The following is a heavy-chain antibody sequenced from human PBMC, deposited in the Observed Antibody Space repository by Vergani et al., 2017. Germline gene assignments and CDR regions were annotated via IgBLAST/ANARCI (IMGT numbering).Heavy chain of an antibody. J-gene: IGHJ4*02. Sequence: QVHLVESGGGVVQPGRSLRLSCATSGFTLSNYDMQWIRQGPGKGLELVAFIQFDGSNQYYADSVKGRFTLSRDFSKNTLYLQMNSLRTDDTATYYCENHFRGCGIDYWGQGTQVIVSS. CDR3: ENHFRGCGIDY. CDR1: GFTLSNYD. CDR2: IQFDGSNQ. V-gene: IGHV3-30*02. D-gene: IGHD2-21*01.